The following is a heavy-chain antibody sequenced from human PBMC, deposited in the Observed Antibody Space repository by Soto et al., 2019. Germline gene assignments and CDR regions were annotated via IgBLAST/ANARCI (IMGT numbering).Heavy chain of an antibody. D-gene: IGHD1-1*01. CDR2: ISWNSGSI. J-gene: IGHJ5*02. CDR3: AKVSTTHTFGPLDP. Sequence: EVQLVESGGGLVQPGRSVRLSCAASGFTFDDYGMHWVRQAPGKGLEWVSGISWNSGSIGSADSVKGRFIISRDNAKNSLYLQMNNLRPEDTAFYFCAKVSTTHTFGPLDPWGQGTLVTVSS. V-gene: IGHV3-9*01. CDR1: GFTFDDYG.